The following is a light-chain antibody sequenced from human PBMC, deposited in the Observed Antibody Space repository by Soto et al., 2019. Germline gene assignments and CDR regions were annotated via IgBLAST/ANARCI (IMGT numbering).Light chain of an antibody. CDR2: GAS. J-gene: IGKJ1*01. Sequence: EIVLTQSPGTLSLSPGERATLSCRASQSVNSSHLVWYQQKPGQAPRLLISGASTRATGIPARFSGSGSGTEFTLTISSLQSEDFTVYSCLQYHNLWAFGQGTKVDIK. CDR1: QSVNSSH. V-gene: IGKV3-15*01. CDR3: LQYHNLWA.